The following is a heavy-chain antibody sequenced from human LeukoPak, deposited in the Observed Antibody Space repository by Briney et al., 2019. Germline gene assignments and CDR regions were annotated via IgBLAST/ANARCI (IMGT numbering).Heavy chain of an antibody. CDR1: GFSFSNYA. CDR3: AKDRGREKSYGLDY. Sequence: GGSLRLSCAASGFSFSNYAMSWVRLAPGKGLEWVSAISGRDGSTYYAGSVKGRFTISRDNSKNTLYLQMSTLRAEDTAVYYCAKDRGREKSYGLDYWGQGTLVTVSS. D-gene: IGHD5-18*01. J-gene: IGHJ4*02. CDR2: ISGRDGST. V-gene: IGHV3-23*01.